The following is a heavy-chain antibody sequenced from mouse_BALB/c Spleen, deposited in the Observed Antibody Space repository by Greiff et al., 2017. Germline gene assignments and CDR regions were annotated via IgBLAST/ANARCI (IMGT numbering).Heavy chain of an antibody. D-gene: IGHD1-1*01. CDR3: ARSDYHGRRGGGYYFDY. CDR1: GFTFSSFG. Sequence: EVQVVESGGGLVQPGGSRKLSCAASGFTFSSFGMHWVRQAPEKGLEWVAYISSGSSTIYYADTVKGRFTISRDNPKNTLFLQMTSLRSEDTAMYYCARSDYHGRRGGGYYFDYWGQGTTLTVSS. J-gene: IGHJ2*01. V-gene: IGHV5-17*02. CDR2: ISSGSSTI.